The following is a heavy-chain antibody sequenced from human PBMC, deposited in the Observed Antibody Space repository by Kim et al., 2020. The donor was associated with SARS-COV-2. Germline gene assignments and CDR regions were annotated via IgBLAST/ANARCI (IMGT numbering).Heavy chain of an antibody. D-gene: IGHD2-21*01. Sequence: GGSLRLSCAASGFTFSSYSMNWVRQAPGKGLEWVSSISSSSSNIYSEDSVKGRFTISRDNAKNSLYLQMNSLRAEDTAVYYCARDPIGFLFYYYGMDVWGQGTTVTVSS. CDR3: ARDPIGFLFYYYGMDV. CDR2: ISSSSSNI. V-gene: IGHV3-21*01. J-gene: IGHJ6*02. CDR1: GFTFSSYS.